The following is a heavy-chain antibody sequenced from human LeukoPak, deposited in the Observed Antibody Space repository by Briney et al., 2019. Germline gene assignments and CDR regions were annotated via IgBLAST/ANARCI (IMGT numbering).Heavy chain of an antibody. V-gene: IGHV1-18*01. CDR1: GYTFTSYG. J-gene: IGHJ4*02. CDR3: ARDGNSCLDF. Sequence: GASVMLSCKASGYTFTSYGISWVRQAPGQGLEWMGWISGNGGTANYAQKLQGRVTMTTDTSTSTAYMELRSLTSDDTAVYYCARDGNSCLDFWGQGTLVTVSS. D-gene: IGHD6-13*01. CDR2: ISGNGGTA.